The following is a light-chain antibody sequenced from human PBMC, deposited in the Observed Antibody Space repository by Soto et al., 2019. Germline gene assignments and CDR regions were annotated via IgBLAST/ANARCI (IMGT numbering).Light chain of an antibody. V-gene: IGLV6-57*04. Sequence: NFMLTQPHSVSESPGKTVTISCTRSSGSIASNYVQWYQQRPGSAPTTVIYEDNQRPSGVPDRFSGSIDSSSNSASLTISGLKTADEADYYCQSYDSSNFWVFGGGTKLTVL. CDR2: EDN. J-gene: IGLJ3*02. CDR1: SGSIASNY. CDR3: QSYDSSNFWV.